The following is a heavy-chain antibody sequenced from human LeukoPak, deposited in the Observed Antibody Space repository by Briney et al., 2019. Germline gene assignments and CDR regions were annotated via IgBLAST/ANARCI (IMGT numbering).Heavy chain of an antibody. Sequence: PSQTLSLTCAVSGGSISSGGYSWSWIRQPPGKGLEWIGYIYHSGSTYYNPSLKSRVTISVDTSKNQFSLKLSSVTAADTAVYYCAGYSSGWIDYWGQGTLVTVSS. D-gene: IGHD6-19*01. J-gene: IGHJ4*02. V-gene: IGHV4-30-2*01. CDR1: GGSISSGGYS. CDR2: IYHSGST. CDR3: AGYSSGWIDY.